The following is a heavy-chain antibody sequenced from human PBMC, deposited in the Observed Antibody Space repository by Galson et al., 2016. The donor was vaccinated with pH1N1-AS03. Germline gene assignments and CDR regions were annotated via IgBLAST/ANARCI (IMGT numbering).Heavy chain of an antibody. D-gene: IGHD3/OR15-3a*01. CDR1: GYAFSESA. J-gene: IGHJ5*01. V-gene: IGHV3-73*01. CDR2: IELRSKGYTT. CDR3: TRDAGLLCWFDS. Sequence: SLRLSCAGSGYAFSESAVHWVRQPSGKGLEWVASIELRSKGYTTSYAGSVRGRFTISRDDSENTAYLQMNSLKIEGTAVYYCTRDAGLLCWFDSWGQGTLVTVSP.